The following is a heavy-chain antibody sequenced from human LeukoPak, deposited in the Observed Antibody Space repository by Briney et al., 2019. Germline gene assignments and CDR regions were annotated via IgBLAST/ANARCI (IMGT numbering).Heavy chain of an antibody. CDR3: ARDKYCSGGSCYGFFDL. CDR2: IRYDGSNK. CDR1: GFTFSSYG. Sequence: GGSLRLSCAASGFTFSSYGMHWVRQAPGKGLEWVAFIRYDGSNKYYADSVKGRFTISRDNSKNTLYLQMNSLRAEDTAVYYCARDKYCSGGSCYGFFDLWGRGTLVTVSS. D-gene: IGHD2-15*01. V-gene: IGHV3-30*02. J-gene: IGHJ2*01.